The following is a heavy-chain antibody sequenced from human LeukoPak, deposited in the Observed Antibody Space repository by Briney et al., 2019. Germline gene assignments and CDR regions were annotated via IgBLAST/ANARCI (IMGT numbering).Heavy chain of an antibody. CDR2: ISGSGGST. Sequence: GGSLRLSCAASGFAFSSYAMSWVRQAPGKGLEWVSAISGSGGSTYYADSVKGRFTISRDNSKNTLYLQMNSLRAEDTAVYYCAKESGDVYDSSGYYFDYWGQGTLVTVSS. V-gene: IGHV3-23*01. CDR1: GFAFSSYA. J-gene: IGHJ4*02. CDR3: AKESGDVYDSSGYYFDY. D-gene: IGHD3-22*01.